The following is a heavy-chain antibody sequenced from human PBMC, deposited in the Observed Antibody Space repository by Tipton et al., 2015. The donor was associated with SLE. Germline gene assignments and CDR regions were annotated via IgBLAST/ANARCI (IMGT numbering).Heavy chain of an antibody. CDR1: GFLFNCCS. D-gene: IGHD2-21*02. CDR2: VWFDGSYK. Sequence: SLRLSCAASGFLFNCCSMHWVRQAPGKGLEWVGNVWFDGSYKSYADSVRGRFTISRDISKNTLYLQMISLRAEDTAVYYCATVSVTGAFGDFFHHWGQGTLVTVSS. CDR3: ATVSVTGAFGDFFHH. V-gene: IGHV3-30*02. J-gene: IGHJ1*01.